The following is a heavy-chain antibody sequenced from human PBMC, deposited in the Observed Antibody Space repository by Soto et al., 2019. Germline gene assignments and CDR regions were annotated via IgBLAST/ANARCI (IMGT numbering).Heavy chain of an antibody. Sequence: PSETLSLTCTVSGGSISSYYWSWIRQPPGKGLEWIGYIYYSGSTNYNPSLKSRVTISVDTSKNQFSLKLSSVTAADTAVYYCARYYYDSSGYYRSYYFDYWGQGTLVTVSS. V-gene: IGHV4-59*01. CDR3: ARYYYDSSGYYRSYYFDY. D-gene: IGHD3-22*01. CDR1: GGSISSYY. J-gene: IGHJ4*02. CDR2: IYYSGST.